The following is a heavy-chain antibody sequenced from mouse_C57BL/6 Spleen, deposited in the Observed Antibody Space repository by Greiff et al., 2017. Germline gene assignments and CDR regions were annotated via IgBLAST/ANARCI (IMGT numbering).Heavy chain of an antibody. V-gene: IGHV3-1*01. CDR1: GYSITSGYD. D-gene: IGHD1-1*01. CDR2: ISYSGST. J-gene: IGHJ3*01. CDR3: AREGGYGSSYGFAY. Sequence: EVKLQQSGPGMVKPSQSLSLTCTVTGYSITSGYDWHWIRHFPGNKLEWMGYISYSGSTNYNPSLKSRISITHDTSKNHFFLKLNSVTTEDTATYYCAREGGYGSSYGFAYWGQGTLVTVSA.